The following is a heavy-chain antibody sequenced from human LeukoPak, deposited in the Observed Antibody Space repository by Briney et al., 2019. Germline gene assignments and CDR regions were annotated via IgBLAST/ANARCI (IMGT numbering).Heavy chain of an antibody. D-gene: IGHD3-22*01. Sequence: PGGSLRLSCAASGFTFSDYYMSWIRQAPGKGLEWVSYISSSGSTIYYADSVKGRFTISRDNAKNSLYLQMNSPRAEDTAVYYCARDLKYYYDSSGSLLDYWGQGTLVTVSS. V-gene: IGHV3-11*01. CDR2: ISSSGSTI. CDR3: ARDLKYYYDSSGSLLDY. J-gene: IGHJ4*02. CDR1: GFTFSDYY.